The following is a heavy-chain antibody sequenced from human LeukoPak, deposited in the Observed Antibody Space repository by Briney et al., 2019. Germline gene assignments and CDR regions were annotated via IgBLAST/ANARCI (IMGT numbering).Heavy chain of an antibody. J-gene: IGHJ4*02. CDR1: GGSISSYY. CDR2: IYYSGSA. Sequence: KPSETLSLTCTVSGGSISSYYWSWIRQPPGKGLEWIGYIYYSGSAYYNPSLKSRITISVDTSKNQFSLKLSSVTAADTAVYYCARVHYDSSGYYYRFDYWGQGTLVTVSS. D-gene: IGHD3-22*01. V-gene: IGHV4-59*12. CDR3: ARVHYDSSGYYYRFDY.